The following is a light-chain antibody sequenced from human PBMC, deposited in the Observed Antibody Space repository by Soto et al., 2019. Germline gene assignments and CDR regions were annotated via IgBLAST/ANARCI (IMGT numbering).Light chain of an antibody. CDR1: QSVSST. CDR3: QRYYNLPPHT. CDR2: AAS. Sequence: EIVMTQSPATLSVSPGERATLSCRASQSVSSTLAWYQQRPGQAPRLLIYAASTRATDVPGRFSGSGSGTDFTLTISSLQSEDFAVDYWQRYYNLPPHTFGQGMKMEIK. J-gene: IGKJ2*01. V-gene: IGKV3-15*01.